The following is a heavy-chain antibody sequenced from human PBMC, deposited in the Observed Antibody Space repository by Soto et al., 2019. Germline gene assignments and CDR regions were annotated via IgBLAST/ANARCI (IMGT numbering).Heavy chain of an antibody. D-gene: IGHD6-13*01. CDR2: ISAYNGNT. J-gene: IGHJ6*03. Sequence: QVQLVQSGAEVKKPGASVKVSCKASGYTFTSYGISWVRQAPGQGLEWMGWISAYNGNTKYAQKLQGRVTMTADTSTSTAYMGLRSLRSDDTALYYCARAEAAGPGGPDRYYYYYYMDVWGKGTTVTVSS. CDR3: ARAEAAGPGGPDRYYYYYYMDV. V-gene: IGHV1-18*01. CDR1: GYTFTSYG.